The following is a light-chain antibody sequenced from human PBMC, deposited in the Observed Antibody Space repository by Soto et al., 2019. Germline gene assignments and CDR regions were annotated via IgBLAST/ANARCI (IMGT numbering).Light chain of an antibody. Sequence: QTVVTQPPSASASLGATVTLTCTLSSGYSNYRVDWYQQRPGKGPRLVMRVDAGGIVGSRGDGIPDRFSVMGSGLNRYLTIKNIQEEDESDCHCGADHGSGSNFVKVFGGGTKLTVL. CDR1: SGYSNYR. CDR3: GADHGSGSNFVKV. CDR2: VDAGGIVG. J-gene: IGLJ2*01. V-gene: IGLV9-49*03.